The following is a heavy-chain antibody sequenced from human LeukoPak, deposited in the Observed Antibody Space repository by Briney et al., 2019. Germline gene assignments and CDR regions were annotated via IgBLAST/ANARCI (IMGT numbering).Heavy chain of an antibody. J-gene: IGHJ5*02. Sequence: SVKVSCKASGYTFTSYGISWVRQAPGQGLEWMGRIIPILGIANYAQKFQGRVTITADKSTSTAYMELSSLRSEDTAVYYCARDRGWFDPWGQGTLVTVSS. CDR2: IIPILGIA. CDR1: GYTFTSYG. V-gene: IGHV1-69*04. CDR3: ARDRGWFDP. D-gene: IGHD5-24*01.